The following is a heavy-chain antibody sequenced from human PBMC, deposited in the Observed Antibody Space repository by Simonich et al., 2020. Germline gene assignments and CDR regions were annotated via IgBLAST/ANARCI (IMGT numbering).Heavy chain of an antibody. J-gene: IGHJ4*02. CDR3: ARWPSIPASYGSGSYFDY. Sequence: QVQLVQSGAEVKKPGASVKVSCKASGYTFTGYYMHWVRQAPGQGIGSMGWSNPTRGGTNDAQKFQGRVTMTRDTSISTAYMELSRLRSDDTAVYYCARWPSIPASYGSGSYFDYWGQGTLVTVSS. D-gene: IGHD3-10*01. V-gene: IGHV1-2*02. CDR2: SNPTRGGT. CDR1: GYTFTGYY.